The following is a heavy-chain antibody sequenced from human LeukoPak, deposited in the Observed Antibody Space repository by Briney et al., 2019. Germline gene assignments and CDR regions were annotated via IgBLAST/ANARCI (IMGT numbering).Heavy chain of an antibody. CDR2: ISPDSGAT. D-gene: IGHD6-13*01. CDR3: ARIGGGSSWSNFDF. Sequence: ASVNVSCKASGYTFTGYYMHWVRQAPGQGLEWMGWISPDSGATNYAQNFQARVTMTGDTSISTAYMELSSLRSDDTAVYYCARIGGGSSWSNFDFWGQGTLVTVSS. V-gene: IGHV1-2*02. CDR1: GYTFTGYY. J-gene: IGHJ4*02.